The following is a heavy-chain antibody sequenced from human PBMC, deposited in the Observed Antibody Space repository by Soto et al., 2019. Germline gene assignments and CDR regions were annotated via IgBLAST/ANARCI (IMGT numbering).Heavy chain of an antibody. CDR2: IYYSGST. Sequence: SETLSLTCKVSGGSISTSDYYWSWIRQPPGKGLEWIGYIYYSGSTNYNPSLKSRVTISVDTSKNQFSLKLSSVTAADTAVYYCARAPEQWPHPFDYWGQGTLVTVSS. J-gene: IGHJ4*02. D-gene: IGHD6-19*01. CDR3: ARAPEQWPHPFDY. CDR1: GGSISTSDYY. V-gene: IGHV4-61*08.